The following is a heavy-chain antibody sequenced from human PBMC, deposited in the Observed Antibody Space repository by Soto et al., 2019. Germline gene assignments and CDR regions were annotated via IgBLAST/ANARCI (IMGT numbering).Heavy chain of an antibody. CDR3: ASDSGKGAYFDY. CDR2: IRNKANSYTT. J-gene: IGHJ4*01. D-gene: IGHD1-26*01. CDR1: GFTFSDHY. Sequence: EVQLVESGGGLVQPGGSQRLSCAASGFTFSDHYMDWVRQAPGKGLEWVGRIRNKANSYTTDYAASVKGRFTISKDDSKDSLYLRMNTLKTEDTAIYYCASDSGKGAYFDYWGHGTLATVSS. V-gene: IGHV3-72*01.